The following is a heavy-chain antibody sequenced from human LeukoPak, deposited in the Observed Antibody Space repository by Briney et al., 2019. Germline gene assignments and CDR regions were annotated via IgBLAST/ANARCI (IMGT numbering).Heavy chain of an antibody. CDR3: ARGQTIEDAGLDY. CDR2: INHSGST. D-gene: IGHD3-3*01. J-gene: IGHJ4*02. V-gene: IGHV4-34*01. CDR1: GGSFSGYY. Sequence: KPSETLSLTCAVYGGSFSGYYWSWIRQPPGKGLEWIGVINHSGSTNYNPSLKSRVTISVDTSKNQFSLKLSSVTAADTAVYYCARGQTIEDAGLDYWGQGTLVTVSS.